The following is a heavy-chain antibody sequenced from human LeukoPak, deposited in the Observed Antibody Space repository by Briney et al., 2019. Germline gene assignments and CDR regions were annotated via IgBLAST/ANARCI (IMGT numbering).Heavy chain of an antibody. J-gene: IGHJ4*02. D-gene: IGHD6-19*01. CDR1: GFTFNNYV. CDR3: ARASGIYGSGWYFDY. CDR2: INGGGYNT. V-gene: IGHV3-23*01. Sequence: GGSLRLSCAASGFTFNNYVMSWVRQAPGKGLEWVSTINGGGYNTYYADSVKGRFTISRDNFKNTLSLQVNTLRAEDTAVYYCARASGIYGSGWYFDYWGQGTLVTVSS.